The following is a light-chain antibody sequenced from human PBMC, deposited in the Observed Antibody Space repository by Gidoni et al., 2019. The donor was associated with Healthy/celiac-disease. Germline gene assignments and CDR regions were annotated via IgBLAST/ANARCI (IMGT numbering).Light chain of an antibody. CDR1: SSNIGSNT. Sequence: QSVLTQPPSASGTPGQRVAIACSGSSSNIGSNTVNWYQQLPGPAPKLLIYINNQRPSGVPYRFSGSKSGTSASLAISWLQSEDEADYYCAAWDDSLNGVVFGGGTKLTVL. J-gene: IGLJ2*01. CDR2: INN. CDR3: AAWDDSLNGVV. V-gene: IGLV1-44*01.